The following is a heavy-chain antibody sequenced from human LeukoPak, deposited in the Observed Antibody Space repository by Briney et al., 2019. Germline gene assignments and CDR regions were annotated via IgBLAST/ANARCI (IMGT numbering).Heavy chain of an antibody. D-gene: IGHD6-19*01. J-gene: IGHJ5*02. CDR1: GGSIGSYY. Sequence: ETLSLTCTVSGGSIGSYYWSWIRQPPGKGLEWIGYIYYSGSTNYNPSLKSRVTISVDTSKNQFSLKLTSVTAADTAVYYCARDFGFGSAWGQGALVTVSS. CDR2: IYYSGST. V-gene: IGHV4-59*12. CDR3: ARDFGFGSA.